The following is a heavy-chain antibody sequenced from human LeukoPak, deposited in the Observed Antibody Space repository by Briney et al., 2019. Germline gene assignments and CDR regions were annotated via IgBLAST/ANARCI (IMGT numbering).Heavy chain of an antibody. V-gene: IGHV4-39*07. Sequence: SETLSLTSTVSGGSITRSSYHWGWIRQPPGKGLEWIGSMYYSGSTYHNPSLKSRVTISVDTSKNQFSLKLTSVTAADTAVYYCARDHIVPAAFDPRGQGTLVTVSS. J-gene: IGHJ5*02. CDR1: GGSITRSSYH. CDR3: ARDHIVPAAFDP. D-gene: IGHD2-2*01. CDR2: MYYSGST.